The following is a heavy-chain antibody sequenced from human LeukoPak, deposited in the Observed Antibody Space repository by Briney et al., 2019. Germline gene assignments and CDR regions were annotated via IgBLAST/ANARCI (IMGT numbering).Heavy chain of an antibody. CDR3: AKFNEILTGYFDY. Sequence: GGSLRLSCAASGFTVSSNYMNWVRQAPGKGLEWVSSISGGGGGTYYAEFVKGRFTISRDNSKNTLCLQMNSLRAEDTAVYYCAKFNEILTGYFDYWGQGTLVTVSS. CDR2: ISGGGGGT. CDR1: GFTVSSNY. V-gene: IGHV3-23*01. J-gene: IGHJ4*02. D-gene: IGHD3-9*01.